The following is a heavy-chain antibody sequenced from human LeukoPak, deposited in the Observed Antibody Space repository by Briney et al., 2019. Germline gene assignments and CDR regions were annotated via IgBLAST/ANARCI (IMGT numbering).Heavy chain of an antibody. Sequence: GGSLRLSCAASGFTFSSYAMSWVRQAPGKGLEWVSGISGSGGSTYYGDSVKGRFTISRDNSKNTLYLQMNSLRAEDTAVYYCAKSRGSGLFDYWGQGTLVTVAS. CDR3: AKSRGSGLFDY. CDR1: GFTFSSYA. D-gene: IGHD3-10*01. J-gene: IGHJ4*02. CDR2: ISGSGGST. V-gene: IGHV3-23*01.